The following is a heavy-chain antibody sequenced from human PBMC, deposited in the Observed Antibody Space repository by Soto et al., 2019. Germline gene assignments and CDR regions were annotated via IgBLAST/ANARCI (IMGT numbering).Heavy chain of an antibody. D-gene: IGHD2-2*01. CDR2: SIPIFGTA. V-gene: IGHV1-69*15. CDR1: GGTLRNYA. CDR3: ARTVVVSLVYYYYGMDA. J-gene: IGHJ6*02. Sequence: QVQLVQSGAEVKKPGDSVKVSCMASGGTLRNYAISLVRQAPGQGLEWMEKSIPIFGTANYAHNFEGRGTITADESTSTAYRELSSLKSEDTAVYYCARTVVVSLVYYYYGMDAWGQGTTVTVSS.